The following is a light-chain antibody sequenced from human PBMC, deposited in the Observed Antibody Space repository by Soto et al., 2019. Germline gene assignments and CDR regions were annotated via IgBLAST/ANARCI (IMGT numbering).Light chain of an antibody. J-gene: IGKJ1*01. CDR3: QQFTGIDRT. CDR2: DAS. Sequence: AIQLTQSPSSLSASVGDRVTITCRASQGISSALGWYQQKPGKAPWLLIYDASSLESGVPSRFSGRGSGTDVTLTISSLQPEEFGTDYCQQFTGIDRTFGQGTKVEIK. V-gene: IGKV1-13*02. CDR1: QGISSA.